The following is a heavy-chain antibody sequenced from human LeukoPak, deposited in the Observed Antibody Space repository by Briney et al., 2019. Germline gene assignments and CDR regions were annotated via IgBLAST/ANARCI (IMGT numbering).Heavy chain of an antibody. V-gene: IGHV1-18*01. D-gene: IGHD5-18*01. CDR1: GYTFTSYG. CDR2: ISAYNGNT. CDR3: AGPNSYGYPGRFDY. J-gene: IGHJ4*02. Sequence: ASVKVSCKASGYTFTSYGISWVRQAPGQGLEWMGWISAYNGNTNYAQKLQGRVTMTTDTSTSTAYMELRSLRSEDTAVYYCAGPNSYGYPGRFDYWGQGTLVTVSS.